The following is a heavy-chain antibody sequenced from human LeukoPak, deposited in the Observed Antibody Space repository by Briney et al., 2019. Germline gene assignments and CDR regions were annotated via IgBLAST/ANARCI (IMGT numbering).Heavy chain of an antibody. Sequence: GESLRLSCAASGFTFNTYALHWVRQAPGKGLEFVSAISSNGASTYYANSVKGRFTISRDNSKNTLYLQMGSLRAEDMATYYCARIMIRGAPSDNWGQGTLVTVSS. J-gene: IGHJ4*02. V-gene: IGHV3-64*01. CDR2: ISSNGAST. CDR3: ARIMIRGAPSDN. D-gene: IGHD3-10*01. CDR1: GFTFNTYA.